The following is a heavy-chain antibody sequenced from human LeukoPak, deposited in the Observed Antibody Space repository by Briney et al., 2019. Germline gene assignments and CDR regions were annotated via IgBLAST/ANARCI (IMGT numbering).Heavy chain of an antibody. CDR1: GYTFTSYG. J-gene: IGHJ4*02. D-gene: IGHD6-19*01. CDR3: ARDSGQWLVRGFDY. V-gene: IGHV1-2*02. CDR2: INPNSGGT. Sequence: ASVKVSCKASGYTFTSYGISWVRQAPGQGLEWMGWINPNSGGTNYAQKFQGRVTMTRDTSISTAYMELSRLRSDDTAVYYCARDSGQWLVRGFDYWGQGTLVTVSS.